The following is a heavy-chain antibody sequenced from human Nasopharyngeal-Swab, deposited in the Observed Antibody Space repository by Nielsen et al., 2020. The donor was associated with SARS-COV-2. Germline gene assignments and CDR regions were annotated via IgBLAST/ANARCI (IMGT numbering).Heavy chain of an antibody. J-gene: IGHJ6*02. Sequence: ASVKVSCRASGGTFSSYAISWVRQAPGQGLEWMGWISAYNGNTNYAQKLQGRVTMTTDTSTSTAYMELRSLRSDDTAVYYCARSPSYYDFWSGYYTGYYYGMDVWGQGTTVTVSS. CDR3: ARSPSYYDFWSGYYTGYYYGMDV. V-gene: IGHV1-18*01. CDR2: ISAYNGNT. CDR1: GGTFSSYA. D-gene: IGHD3-3*01.